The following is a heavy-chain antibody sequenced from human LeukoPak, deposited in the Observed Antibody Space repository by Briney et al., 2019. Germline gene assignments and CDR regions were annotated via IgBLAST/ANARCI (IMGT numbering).Heavy chain of an antibody. CDR1: GYTFTSYG. V-gene: IGHV1-18*01. CDR2: ISAYNGNT. D-gene: IGHD6-19*01. Sequence: ASVKVSCKASGYTFTSYGISWVRQATGQGLEWMGWISAYNGNTNYAQKLQGRVTMTTDTSTSTAYMELRSLRSDDTAVYYCAGSSGSSGWYGVDYWGQGTLVTVSS. CDR3: AGSSGSSGWYGVDY. J-gene: IGHJ4*02.